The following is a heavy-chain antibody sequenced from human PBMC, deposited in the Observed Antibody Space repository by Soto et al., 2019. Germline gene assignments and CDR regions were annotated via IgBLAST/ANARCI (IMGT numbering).Heavy chain of an antibody. Sequence: QVQLVQSGAEVKKPGSSVKVSCKASGGSFSSYIISWVRQAPGQGLEWMGEIIPIFGSANYAQRFQGRVTITADESTSTAYMDLSSLRSEDTAVYYCARAFASNKYWFDHWGQGTLVTVSS. J-gene: IGHJ5*02. CDR2: IIPIFGSA. V-gene: IGHV1-69*01. D-gene: IGHD3-16*01. CDR1: GGSFSSYI. CDR3: ARAFASNKYWFDH.